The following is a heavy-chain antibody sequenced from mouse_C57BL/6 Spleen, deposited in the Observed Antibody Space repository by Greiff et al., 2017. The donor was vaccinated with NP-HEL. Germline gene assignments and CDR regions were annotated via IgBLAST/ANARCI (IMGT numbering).Heavy chain of an antibody. Sequence: QVQLQQSGTELVKPGASVKLSCKASGYTFTSYWMHWVKQRPGQGLEWIGNINPSNGGTNYNEKFKSKATLTVDKSSSTAYMQLSSLTSEDSAVYYCARGNGNYVYAMDYWGQGTSVTVSS. D-gene: IGHD2-1*01. V-gene: IGHV1-53*01. CDR3: ARGNGNYVYAMDY. CDR2: INPSNGGT. CDR1: GYTFTSYW. J-gene: IGHJ4*01.